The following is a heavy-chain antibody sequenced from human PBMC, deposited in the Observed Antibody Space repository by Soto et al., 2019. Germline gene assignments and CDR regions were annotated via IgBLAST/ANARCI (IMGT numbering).Heavy chain of an antibody. V-gene: IGHV4-34*01. CDR2: INHSGST. D-gene: IGHD3-22*01. CDR3: ARHKTTMLTVVSAFDP. CDR1: GGSFSGYY. Sequence: KPSETLSLTCAVYGGSFSGYYWSWIRQPPGKGLEWIGEINHSGSTNYNPSLKSRVTISVDTSKNQFSLKLSSVTAADTAVYYCARHKTTMLTVVSAFDPWGQGTRVTVSS. J-gene: IGHJ5*02.